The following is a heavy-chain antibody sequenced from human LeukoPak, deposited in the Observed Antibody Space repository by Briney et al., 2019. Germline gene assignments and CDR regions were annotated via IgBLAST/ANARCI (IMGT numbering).Heavy chain of an antibody. CDR2: IIPIFGTA. CDR3: ATTSNSYFDKPWDSPLGLTDY. V-gene: IGHV1-69*13. Sequence: GASVKVSCKASGGTFSSYAISWVRQAPGQGLEWMGGIIPIFGTANYAQKFQGRVTITADESTSTAYMELSSLRSEDTAVYYCATTSNSYFDKPWDSPLGLTDYWGQGTLVTVSS. J-gene: IGHJ4*02. CDR1: GGTFSSYA. D-gene: IGHD1-1*01.